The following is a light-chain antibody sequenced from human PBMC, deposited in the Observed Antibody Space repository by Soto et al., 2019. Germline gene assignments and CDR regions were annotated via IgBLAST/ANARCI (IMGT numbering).Light chain of an antibody. V-gene: IGKV3-20*01. CDR1: QSVSSSY. Sequence: EIVLPKSPGTLSLSPGERATLSCRASQSVSSSYLAWYQQTPGQAPRLLIYGASRRATGIPDRFSGSGSGTDFALTISRLEPEDFAVYYCQQYGSSPQTFGQGTKVDIK. J-gene: IGKJ1*01. CDR3: QQYGSSPQT. CDR2: GAS.